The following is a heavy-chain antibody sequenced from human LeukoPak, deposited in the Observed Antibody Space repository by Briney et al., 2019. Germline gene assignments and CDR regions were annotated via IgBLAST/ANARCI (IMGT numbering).Heavy chain of an antibody. Sequence: SETLSLTCTVSGDSINSSDYYWGWIRQPPGKGLEWIGTISYSGSATSNPSLKSRVTISMDTSRNQFSLKLSSVTAADTAVYYCARKLRARSYYFDYWGQGTLATVSS. CDR3: ARKLRARSYYFDY. J-gene: IGHJ4*02. V-gene: IGHV4-39*01. CDR2: ISYSGSA. CDR1: GDSINSSDYY.